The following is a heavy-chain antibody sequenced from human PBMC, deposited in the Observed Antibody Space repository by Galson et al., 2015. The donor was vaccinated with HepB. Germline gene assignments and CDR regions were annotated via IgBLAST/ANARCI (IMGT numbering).Heavy chain of an antibody. V-gene: IGHV3-23*01. CDR2: ISANGENA. CDR1: GFTFSSNV. CDR3: AKGSGWHQIDY. D-gene: IGHD6-19*01. Sequence: SLRLSCAATGFTFSSNVMSWVRQAPGKGLEWVSAISANGENAYYADSVKGRFTMSRDNSKNTLYLQMNSLRAEDTALYHCAKGSGWHQIDYWGQGTLVTVPS. J-gene: IGHJ4*02.